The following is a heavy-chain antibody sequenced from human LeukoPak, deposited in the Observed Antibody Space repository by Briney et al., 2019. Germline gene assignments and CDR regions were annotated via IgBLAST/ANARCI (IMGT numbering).Heavy chain of an antibody. J-gene: IGHJ4*02. V-gene: IGHV3-30*02. Sequence: GGSLRLSCAASGFTFTNYVMHWVRQAPGKGLEWVAFIRYDGSKKYYADSVKGRFTMSRDNSKNTLYLQMNSLRAEDTAVYYCAKASGYFHFDYWGQGTVVTVSS. CDR1: GFTFTNYV. D-gene: IGHD3-22*01. CDR2: IRYDGSKK. CDR3: AKASGYFHFDY.